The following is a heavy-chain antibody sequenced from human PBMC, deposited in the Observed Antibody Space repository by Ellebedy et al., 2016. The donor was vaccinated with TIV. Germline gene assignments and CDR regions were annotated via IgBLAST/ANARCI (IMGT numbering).Heavy chain of an antibody. Sequence: GESLKISCVVSGSNFNSLAMSWVRQAPGKGLEWVSSVGESGVWTDYADSVKGRFTIFRENSKGTLFLQMNSLRVDDTAVYYCARLRPVAGTGGYWGQGTPVTVSS. D-gene: IGHD6-19*01. V-gene: IGHV3-23*01. CDR2: VGESGVWT. CDR1: GSNFNSLA. CDR3: ARLRPVAGTGGY. J-gene: IGHJ4*02.